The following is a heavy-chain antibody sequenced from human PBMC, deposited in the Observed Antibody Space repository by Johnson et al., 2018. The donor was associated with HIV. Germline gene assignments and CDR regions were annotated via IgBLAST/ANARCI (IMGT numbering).Heavy chain of an antibody. CDR1: GFTFSSYA. V-gene: IGHV3-30*04. CDR3: ASRYTVDAFDI. CDR2: ISYDGSNK. Sequence: QVQLVESGGGVVQPGRSLRLSCAASGFTFSSYAMHWVRQAPGKGLEWVAVISYDGSNKYYADSVKGRFTISRDNSKNTLYLQMNSLRAEDTAVYYCASRYTVDAFDIWCQGTMVTVSS. D-gene: IGHD1-1*01. J-gene: IGHJ3*02.